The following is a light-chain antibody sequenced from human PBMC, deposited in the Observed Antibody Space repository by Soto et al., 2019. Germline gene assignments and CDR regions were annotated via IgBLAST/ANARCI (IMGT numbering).Light chain of an antibody. CDR2: KTS. J-gene: IGKJ1*01. CDR3: QQYNSSPT. Sequence: DIQMTQSPSTLSASVGDRVTITCPASQSITSWLAWYQQKPGKAPKLLIYKTSSLESGVPSRFSASGSGTEFTLSVSSLQPDDFATYCCQQYNSSPTFGQGTKVEIK. CDR1: QSITSW. V-gene: IGKV1-5*03.